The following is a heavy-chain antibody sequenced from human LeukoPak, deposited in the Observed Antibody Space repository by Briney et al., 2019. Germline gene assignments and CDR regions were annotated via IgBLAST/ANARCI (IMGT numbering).Heavy chain of an antibody. D-gene: IGHD3-22*01. Sequence: ASVKVSCKASGYTFTSYGISWVRQAPGQGLEWMEWISTNNGNTNYAQKLQGRVTMTTETSTSTAYMELRSLRSDDMAVYYCARDQRPGTSGYSPFDYWGQGTLVTVSS. CDR2: ISTNNGNT. CDR1: GYTFTSYG. J-gene: IGHJ4*02. V-gene: IGHV1-18*03. CDR3: ARDQRPGTSGYSPFDY.